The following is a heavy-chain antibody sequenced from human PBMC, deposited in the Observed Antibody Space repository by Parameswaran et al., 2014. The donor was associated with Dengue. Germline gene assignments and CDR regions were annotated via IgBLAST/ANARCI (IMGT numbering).Heavy chain of an antibody. CDR3: AREKFFAVAVSGPFDY. V-gene: IGHV3-21*01. CDR2: ISSSSHYI. J-gene: IGHJ4*02. D-gene: IGHD6-19*01. Sequence: WIRQPPGKGLEWVSGISSSSHYIYYAESVKGRFSISRDNTRNSLYLQMDSLRAEDTAIYYCAREKFFAVAVSGPFDYWGQGTLVTVSS.